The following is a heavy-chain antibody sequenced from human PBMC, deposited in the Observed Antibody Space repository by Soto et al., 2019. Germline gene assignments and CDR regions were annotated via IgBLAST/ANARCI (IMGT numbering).Heavy chain of an antibody. CDR3: ARDLGGGPDY. CDR2: INAGNGNT. CDR1: GYTFTSYG. Sequence: VASVKVSCKASGYTFTSYGISWVRQAPGQGLEWMGWINAGNGNTKYAQKFQGRVTITRDTSTSTAYMELSSLRSEDTAVYYCARDLGGGPDYWGQGTLVTVSS. V-gene: IGHV1-18*01. D-gene: IGHD3-16*01. J-gene: IGHJ4*02.